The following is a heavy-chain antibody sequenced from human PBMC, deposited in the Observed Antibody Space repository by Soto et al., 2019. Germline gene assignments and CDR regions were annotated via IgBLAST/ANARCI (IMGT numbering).Heavy chain of an antibody. CDR1: GGSLSAYS. CDR3: ARDTSVATIDWYFEN. D-gene: IGHD5-12*01. V-gene: IGHV4-34*01. Sequence: QVQLQQWGAGLLKPSETLSVTCAVYGGSLSAYSWNWIRQTPGKGLEWLGDINQRGTTNYNPSLKSRVTISIDTSQSQISLNPSPVTAADTAVYYCARDTSVATIDWYFENWGQGTLVTVSS. CDR2: INQRGTT. J-gene: IGHJ4*02.